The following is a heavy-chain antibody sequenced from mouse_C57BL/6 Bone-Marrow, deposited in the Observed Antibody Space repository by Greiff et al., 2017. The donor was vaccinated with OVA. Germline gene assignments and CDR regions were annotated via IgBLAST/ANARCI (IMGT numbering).Heavy chain of an antibody. CDR3: TRGGYGSSYNFDY. Sequence: EVQLQQSGTVLARPGASVKMSCKTSGYTFTSYWMHWVKQRPGQGLEWIGAIYPGNSDTSYNQKFKGKAKLTAVTSASTAYMALSSLTNEDSAVYYCTRGGYGSSYNFDYWGQGTTLTVSS. CDR1: GYTFTSYW. CDR2: IYPGNSDT. D-gene: IGHD1-1*01. V-gene: IGHV1-5*01. J-gene: IGHJ2*01.